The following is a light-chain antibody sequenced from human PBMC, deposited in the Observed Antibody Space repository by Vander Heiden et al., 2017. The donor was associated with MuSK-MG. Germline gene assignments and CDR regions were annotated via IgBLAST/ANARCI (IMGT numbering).Light chain of an antibody. CDR3: QQDNNCPWT. Sequence: EIVMTQSPATLSVSPGDSVTLSCRASQSLSGNLAWYQQKPGQAPRLLISGTSTRASGIPARFSGGGSGTEFTLTNSSLQSEDFAVYFCQQDNNCPWTFGQGTKVEIK. V-gene: IGKV3-15*01. CDR2: GTS. CDR1: QSLSGN. J-gene: IGKJ1*01.